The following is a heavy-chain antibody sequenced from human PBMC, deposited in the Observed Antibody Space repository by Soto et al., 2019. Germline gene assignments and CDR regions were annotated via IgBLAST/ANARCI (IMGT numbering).Heavy chain of an antibody. CDR1: GFTFSSYS. CDR2: ISSSSTYI. Sequence: EVQLVESGGGLVKPGGSLRLSCAASGFTFSSYSMNWVRQAPGKGLEWVSSISSSSTYIYYADSVKGRFTISRDNAKNLLYLKMNSLRVEDTAVYYCARSPVEIVATSLYWFDSWGQGTLVTVSS. D-gene: IGHD5-12*01. J-gene: IGHJ5*01. CDR3: ARSPVEIVATSLYWFDS. V-gene: IGHV3-21*01.